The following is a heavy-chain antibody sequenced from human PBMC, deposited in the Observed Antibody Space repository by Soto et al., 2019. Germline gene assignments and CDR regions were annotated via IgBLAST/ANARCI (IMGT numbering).Heavy chain of an antibody. CDR3: ARPDARHSSTAY. D-gene: IGHD4-4*01. J-gene: IGHJ4*02. CDR2: IKEDGSEI. V-gene: IGHV3-7*04. CDR1: GFRFSTFW. Sequence: EVQLVESGGGLVQPGGSLRLSCVASGFRFSTFWMSWVRRAPGKGLEWVANIKEDGSEIKYVDSEKGRFTISRDNAKNSLYLQMNSLRGEDMAIYYCARPDARHSSTAYWGQGTLVTVSS.